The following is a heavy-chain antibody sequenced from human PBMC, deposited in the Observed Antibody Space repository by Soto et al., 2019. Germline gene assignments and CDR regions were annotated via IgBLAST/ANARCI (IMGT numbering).Heavy chain of an antibody. CDR3: VRYPYLPAAGRLPSLHD. J-gene: IGHJ4*01. CDR1: GFSFSSYA. D-gene: IGHD2-2*01. V-gene: IGHV3-33*01. Sequence: QVQLVESGGGVVQPGRSLRISCAASGFSFSSYAMHWVRQDPGKGLEWVAVIWYDGVNKYYADSVKGRFTISRDNSNNTLYVQINSLKAEDTAVYYCVRYPYLPAAGRLPSLHDWGPGTLVTVAS. CDR2: IWYDGVNK.